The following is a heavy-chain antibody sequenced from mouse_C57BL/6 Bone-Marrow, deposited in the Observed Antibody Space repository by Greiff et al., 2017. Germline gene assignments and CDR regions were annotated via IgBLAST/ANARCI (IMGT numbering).Heavy chain of an antibody. CDR2: ISYDGSN. Sequence: EESGPGLVKPSQSLSLTCSVTGYSITSGYYWNWIRQFPGNKLEWMGYISYDGSNNYNPSLKNRISITRDTSKNQFFLKLNSVTTEDTATYYCAYGSSWFAYWVQGTLVTVSA. CDR1: GYSITSGYY. D-gene: IGHD1-1*01. V-gene: IGHV3-6*01. J-gene: IGHJ3*01. CDR3: AYGSSWFAY.